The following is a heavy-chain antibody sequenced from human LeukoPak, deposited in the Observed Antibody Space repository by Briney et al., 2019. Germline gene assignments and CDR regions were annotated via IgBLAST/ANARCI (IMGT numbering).Heavy chain of an antibody. D-gene: IGHD3-3*01. J-gene: IGHJ4*02. CDR1: GGSFSGYY. CDR3: ARNGYYSIDD. Sequence: PSETLSLTCAVYGGSFSGYYWSWIRQPPGKGLEWIGEINHSGSTNYNPSLKSRVTISVDNSKNQFSLKLNSVTAADTAVYYCARNGYYSIDDWGQGILVTVSS. CDR2: INHSGST. V-gene: IGHV4-34*01.